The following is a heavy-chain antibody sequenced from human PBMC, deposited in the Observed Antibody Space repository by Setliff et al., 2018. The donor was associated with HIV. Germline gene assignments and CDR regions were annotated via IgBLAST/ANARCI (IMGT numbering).Heavy chain of an antibody. J-gene: IGHJ4*02. CDR2: INPRGGIT. CDR3: ATTQDGPGGNYFDS. D-gene: IGHD3-16*01. V-gene: IGHV1-46*01. CDR1: EYTFTIYY. Sequence: RASVMVSCKASEYTFTIYYIHWVRQALGQGFEWMGIINPRGGITTYSQNFQGRVTMTRDTSTSTIYMELSSLRSEDTAVYYCATTQDGPGGNYFDSWGQGTLVTVSS.